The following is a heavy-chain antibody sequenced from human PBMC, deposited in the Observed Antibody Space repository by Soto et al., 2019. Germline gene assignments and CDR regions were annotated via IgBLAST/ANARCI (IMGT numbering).Heavy chain of an antibody. D-gene: IGHD3-3*01. J-gene: IGHJ5*02. CDR3: AKLMEWTNWFDP. CDR1: GFTFSSYA. CDR2: ISGSGGST. V-gene: IGHV3-23*01. Sequence: VGSLRLSCAASGFTFSSYAMSWVRQAPGKGLEWVSAISGSGGSTYYADSVKGRFTISRDNSKNTLYLQMNSLRAEDTAVYYCAKLMEWTNWFDPWGQGTLVTVSS.